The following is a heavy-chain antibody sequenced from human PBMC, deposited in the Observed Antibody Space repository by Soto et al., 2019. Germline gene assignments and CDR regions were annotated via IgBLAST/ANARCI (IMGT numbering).Heavy chain of an antibody. D-gene: IGHD2-2*01. CDR2: IYHSGST. CDR1: SGSISSSNW. V-gene: IGHV4-4*02. J-gene: IGHJ4*02. CDR3: AREGRGYCSSTSCYAAQFDY. Sequence: SETLSLTCAVSSGSISSSNWWSWVRQPPGKGLEWIGEIYHSGSTNYNPSLKSRVTISVDKSKNQFSLKLSSVTAADTAVYYCAREGRGYCSSTSCYAAQFDYWGQGTLVTVSS.